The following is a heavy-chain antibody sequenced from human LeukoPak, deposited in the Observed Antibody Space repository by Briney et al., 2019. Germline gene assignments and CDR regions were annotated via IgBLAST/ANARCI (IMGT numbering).Heavy chain of an antibody. D-gene: IGHD2-2*01. CDR3: ARDSLGYCSSTSCYDWFDP. J-gene: IGHJ5*02. CDR1: GYTFTGYY. Sequence: ASVKVSCKASGYTFTGYYMHWVRQAPGQGLEWMGRINPNSGGTNYVQKFQGRVTMTRDTSISTAYMELSRLRSDDTAVYYCARDSLGYCSSTSCYDWFDPWGQGTLVTVSS. CDR2: INPNSGGT. V-gene: IGHV1-2*06.